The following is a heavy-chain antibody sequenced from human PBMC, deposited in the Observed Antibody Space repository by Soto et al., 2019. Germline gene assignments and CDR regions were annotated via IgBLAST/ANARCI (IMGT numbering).Heavy chain of an antibody. D-gene: IGHD3-3*01. V-gene: IGHV3-30*18. Sequence: QVQLVESGGGVVQPGRSLRLSCAASGFTFSSYGMHWFRQAPGKGLEWVAVISYDGSNKYYADSVKGRFTISRDNSKNTLYLQMNSLRAEDTAVYYCAKINAGWRNYYYYGMDVWGQGTTVTVSS. CDR3: AKINAGWRNYYYYGMDV. CDR2: ISYDGSNK. CDR1: GFTFSSYG. J-gene: IGHJ6*02.